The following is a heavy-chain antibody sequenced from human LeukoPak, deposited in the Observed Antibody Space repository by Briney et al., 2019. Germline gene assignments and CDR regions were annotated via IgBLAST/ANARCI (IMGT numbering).Heavy chain of an antibody. D-gene: IGHD5-12*01. V-gene: IGHV1-18*01. CDR2: ISAYNGNT. Sequence: ASVKVSCKASGYTFTSYGISWVGQAPGQGLEWMGWISAYNGNTNYAQKLQGRVTMTTDTSTSTAYMELRSLRSDDTAVYYCARDRRIVAYYYYYYMDVWGKGTTVTVSS. CDR3: ARDRRIVAYYYYYYMDV. J-gene: IGHJ6*03. CDR1: GYTFTSYG.